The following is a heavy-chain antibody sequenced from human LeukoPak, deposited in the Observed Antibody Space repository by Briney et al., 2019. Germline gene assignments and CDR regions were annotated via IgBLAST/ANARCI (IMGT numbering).Heavy chain of an antibody. D-gene: IGHD6-13*01. Sequence: ASVKVSCKASGYTFTSYYMHWVRQAPGHGLEWMGIINPSGGSTNYAQKLQGRVTMTTDTSTSTAYMELRSLRSEDTAVYYCARFSRQQLSDPWGQGTLVTVSS. CDR2: INPSGGST. CDR1: GYTFTSYY. V-gene: IGHV1-46*01. J-gene: IGHJ5*02. CDR3: ARFSRQQLSDP.